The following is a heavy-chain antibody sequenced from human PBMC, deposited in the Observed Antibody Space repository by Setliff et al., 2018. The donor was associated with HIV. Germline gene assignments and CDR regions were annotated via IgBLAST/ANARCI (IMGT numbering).Heavy chain of an antibody. CDR1: GYSIGSGSF. V-gene: IGHV4-38-2*01. Sequence: SETLSLTCAVSGYSIGSGSFWGWIRQPPGKGLEWIATIPHNGGTYYNPDPSLTGRLTISVDTSKNQFSLKLAFVTAADTAVYYCARYSTLTTNFDYWGQGTLVTVSS. J-gene: IGHJ4*02. CDR2: IPHNGGT. CDR3: ARYSTLTTNFDY. D-gene: IGHD4-17*01.